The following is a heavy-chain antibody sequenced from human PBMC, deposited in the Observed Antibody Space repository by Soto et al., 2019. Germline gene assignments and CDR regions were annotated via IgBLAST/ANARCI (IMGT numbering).Heavy chain of an antibody. CDR1: GGTFNTYA. Sequence: QVQLVQSGAEMKKPGSSVKVSCQSSGGTFNTYAMNWVRQAPGQGPEWMGDISPMFGAANYAPKFQGRVTITADESTGTSYMQLSSLTSEDTALYFCDREVHVHTPAFVYWGQGTLVTVSS. D-gene: IGHD1-1*01. J-gene: IGHJ4*02. V-gene: IGHV1-69*19. CDR2: ISPMFGAA. CDR3: DREVHVHTPAFVY.